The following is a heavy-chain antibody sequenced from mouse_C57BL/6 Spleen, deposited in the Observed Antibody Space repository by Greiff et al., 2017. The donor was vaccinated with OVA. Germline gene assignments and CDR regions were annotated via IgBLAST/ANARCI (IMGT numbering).Heavy chain of an antibody. CDR3: ARSEDYGSSSKNAMDD. D-gene: IGHD1-1*01. Sequence: QVQLQQSGAELVKPGASVKISCKASGYAFSSYWMNWVKQRPGKGLEWIGQIYPGDGDTNYNGKFKGKATLTADKSSSTAYMQLSSLTSEDSAVYFCARSEDYGSSSKNAMDDWGQGTSVTVSS. CDR1: GYAFSSYW. CDR2: IYPGDGDT. V-gene: IGHV1-80*01. J-gene: IGHJ4*01.